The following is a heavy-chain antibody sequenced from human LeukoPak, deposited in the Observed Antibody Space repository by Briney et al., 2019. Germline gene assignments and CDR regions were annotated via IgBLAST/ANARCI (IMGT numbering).Heavy chain of an antibody. J-gene: IGHJ4*02. CDR3: ARVGSGIAAADRYYFDY. Sequence: ASVKVSCKASGYTFTSYGISWVRQAPGQGLEWMGWISAYNGNTNYAQKFQGRVTITTDESTSTAYMELSSLRSEDTAVYYCARVGSGIAAADRYYFDYWGQGTLVTVSS. CDR2: ISAYNGNT. D-gene: IGHD6-13*01. V-gene: IGHV1-18*01. CDR1: GYTFTSYG.